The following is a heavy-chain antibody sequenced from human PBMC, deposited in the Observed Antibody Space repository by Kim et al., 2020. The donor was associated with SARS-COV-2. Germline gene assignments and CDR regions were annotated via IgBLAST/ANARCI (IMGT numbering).Heavy chain of an antibody. CDR2: IYYSGST. CDR1: GGSISSYY. J-gene: IGHJ6*02. CDR3: ARDWVRYCSITSCDSYYYGMDV. V-gene: IGHV4-59*13. D-gene: IGHD2-2*01. Sequence: SETLSLTCTVSGGSISSYYWSWIRQPPGKGLEWIGYIYYSGSTNYNPSLKSRVTISVDTSKNQFSLKLSSVTAADTAVYYCARDWVRYCSITSCDSYYYGMDVWGQGTTVTVSS.